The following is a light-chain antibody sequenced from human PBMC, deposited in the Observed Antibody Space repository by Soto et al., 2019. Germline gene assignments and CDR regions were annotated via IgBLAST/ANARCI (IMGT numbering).Light chain of an antibody. CDR2: KAS. Sequence: DIKVTQSPSTLSASVGDRVTITCRANQSISSWLAWYQQKKGMAPKLLLYKASILESGVPSRFSGSRSGTEFTLTISSLQPEDFATYYCQQSYSTPRTFGQGTKVDIK. CDR1: QSISSW. CDR3: QQSYSTPRT. V-gene: IGKV1-5*03. J-gene: IGKJ1*01.